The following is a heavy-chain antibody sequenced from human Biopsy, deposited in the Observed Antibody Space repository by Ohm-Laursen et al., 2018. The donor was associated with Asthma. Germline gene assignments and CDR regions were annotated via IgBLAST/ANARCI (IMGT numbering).Heavy chain of an antibody. D-gene: IGHD2-15*01. CDR3: GIVVAANPFQGDC. Sequence: SLRLSCTASGFMFSDFVMTWVRQAPGKGLAWVSHITSSGASVSYADSVKGRFTISRDNSKNTVYLDISSLRIEDTAVFYCGIVVAANPFQGDCWGQGTLVTVSS. CDR2: ITSSGASV. J-gene: IGHJ4*02. V-gene: IGHV3-23*01. CDR1: GFMFSDFV.